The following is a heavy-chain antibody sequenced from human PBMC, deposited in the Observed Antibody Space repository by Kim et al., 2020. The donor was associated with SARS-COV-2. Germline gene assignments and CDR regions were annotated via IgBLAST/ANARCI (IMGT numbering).Heavy chain of an antibody. CDR2: IYNNGIT. CDR1: GGSISSGGYY. V-gene: IGHV4-31*03. Sequence: SETLSLTCTVSGGSISSGGYYWSWIRQHPGKGLEWIGYIYNNGITSYNPSLRSRITISVDMSKTQFSLNMRSVTAADTAVYYCARGEASGQVVPFFWGQGTLVTVSA. CDR3: ARGEASGQVVPFF. D-gene: IGHD6-13*01. J-gene: IGHJ4*02.